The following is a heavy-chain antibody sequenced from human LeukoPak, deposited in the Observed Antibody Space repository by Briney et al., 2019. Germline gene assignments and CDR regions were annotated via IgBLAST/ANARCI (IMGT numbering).Heavy chain of an antibody. CDR3: AKQYPVRGVIKALDY. CDR1: GFTFSSYG. CDR2: ISYDGSNK. D-gene: IGHD3-10*01. J-gene: IGHJ4*02. Sequence: GGSLRLSCAASGFTFSSYGMHWVRQAPGKGLEWVAVISYDGSNKYYADSVKGRFTISRDNSKNTLYLQMNSLRAEDTAVYYCAKQYPVRGVIKALDYWGQGTLVTVSS. V-gene: IGHV3-30*18.